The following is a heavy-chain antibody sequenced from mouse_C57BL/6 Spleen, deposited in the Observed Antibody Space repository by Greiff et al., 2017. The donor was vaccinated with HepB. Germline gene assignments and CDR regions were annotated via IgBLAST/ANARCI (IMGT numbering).Heavy chain of an antibody. J-gene: IGHJ4*01. CDR3: ARGDSNHAMDY. D-gene: IGHD2-5*01. V-gene: IGHV5-6*01. CDR2: ISSGGSYT. Sequence: EVQGVESGGDLVKPGGSLKLSCAASGFTFSSYGMSWVRQTPDKRLEWVATISSGGSYTYYPDSVKGRFTISRDNAKNTLYLQMSSLKSEDTAMYYCARGDSNHAMDYWGQGTSVTVSS. CDR1: GFTFSSYG.